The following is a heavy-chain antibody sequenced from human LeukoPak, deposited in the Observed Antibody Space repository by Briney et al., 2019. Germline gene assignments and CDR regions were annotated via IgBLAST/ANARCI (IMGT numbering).Heavy chain of an antibody. J-gene: IGHJ6*02. Sequence: PSETLSLTRTVSGGSINSYYWTWIRQPPGKGLEWIGYIYYSGSTHYNPSLNSRVTISMDTSKNHFSLKLSSVTAADTAIYYCARTSRHFYGSGSNLTPWPADMDAWGQGTKVTVSS. CDR2: IYYSGST. CDR3: ARTSRHFYGSGSNLTPWPADMDA. D-gene: IGHD3-10*01. V-gene: IGHV4-59*01. CDR1: GGSINSYY.